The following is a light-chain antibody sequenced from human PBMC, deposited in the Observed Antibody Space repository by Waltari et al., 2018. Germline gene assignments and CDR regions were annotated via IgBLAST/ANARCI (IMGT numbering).Light chain of an antibody. CDR1: QSGSTS. V-gene: IGKV1-5*03. CDR2: KAS. CDR3: KQYITYPWT. Sequence: IQMTQSPSTLSASVGDRVTITCRASQSGSTSLAWYQQKPGKAPKVLIYKASSLESGVPLRFSGSGSGTEFTLTITSLQPDDVAIYSCKQYITYPWTFGQGTKVEVK. J-gene: IGKJ1*01.